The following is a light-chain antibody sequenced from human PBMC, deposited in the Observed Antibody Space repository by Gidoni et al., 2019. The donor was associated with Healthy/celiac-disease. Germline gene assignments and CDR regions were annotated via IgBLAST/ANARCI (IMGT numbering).Light chain of an antibody. V-gene: IGLV1-36*01. CDR2: YDD. J-gene: IGLJ2*01. CDR3: AAWDDSPDVV. CDR1: SSNIGNNA. Sequence: QSVLTQPPSVSEAPRQRVTISCSGSSSNIGNNAVNWYQQLPGKAPKLLIYYDDLLPSGVSDRFSGSKSGTSASLAISGLQSEDEADYYCAAWDDSPDVVFGGGTKLTVL.